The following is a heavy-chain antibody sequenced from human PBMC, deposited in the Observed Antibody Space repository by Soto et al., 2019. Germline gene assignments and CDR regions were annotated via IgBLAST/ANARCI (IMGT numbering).Heavy chain of an antibody. CDR3: TDMLGQWLPRD. CDR1: GGPPSRCCYL. D-gene: IGHD6-19*01. V-gene: IGHV4-39*01. Sequence: SGTLSLTCNLSGGPPSRCCYLLGGICQPPGKGLEWIGTIYYSGAAYYNPSLKSRVTISVDTSRNQFSMKLNSVTAADTAVYYCTDMLGQWLPRDWGQGTVVTVSS. CDR2: IYYSGAA. J-gene: IGHJ4*02.